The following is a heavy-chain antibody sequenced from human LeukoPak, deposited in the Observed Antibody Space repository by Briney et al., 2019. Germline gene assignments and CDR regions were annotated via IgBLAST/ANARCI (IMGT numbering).Heavy chain of an antibody. CDR2: IDSDGTGT. J-gene: IGHJ4*02. CDR3: AGRGDYADY. CDR1: GFTFTNYW. V-gene: IGHV3-74*01. Sequence: GGSLRLSCVASGFTFTNYWMRWVRQVPGKGLVWVSRIDSDGTGTSHADSVKGRFTISRDNSKNTLYLQMNSLRAEDTAVYYCAGRGDYADYWGQGTLVTVSS. D-gene: IGHD3-10*01.